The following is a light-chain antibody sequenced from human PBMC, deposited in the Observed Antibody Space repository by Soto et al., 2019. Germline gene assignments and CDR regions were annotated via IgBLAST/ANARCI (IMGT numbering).Light chain of an antibody. CDR3: QTWVTGVGV. CDR2: INSDGSL. CDR1: SGHSKYA. Sequence: QAVVTQSPSASASLGASVKLTCTLSSGHSKYAVAWHQLQPGKGPRYLMKINSDGSLHKGDGIPDRFSGSTSETERHLTISSLQSEDEGDYYCQTWVTGVGVFGGGTKLTVL. J-gene: IGLJ3*02. V-gene: IGLV4-69*01.